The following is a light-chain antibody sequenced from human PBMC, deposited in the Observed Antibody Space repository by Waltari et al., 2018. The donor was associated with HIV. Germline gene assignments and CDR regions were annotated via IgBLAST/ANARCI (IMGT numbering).Light chain of an antibody. CDR2: GNS. Sequence: QSVLTQPPSVSGAPGQRVTISCTGSSSNIGAGYDVHWYQQLPGTAPKLLIDGNSNRPSGVPDRFPGSKSGTSASLAITGLQAEDEADYYCQSYDSSLSGSGVVFGGGTKLTVL. CDR1: SSNIGAGYD. V-gene: IGLV1-40*01. J-gene: IGLJ2*01. CDR3: QSYDSSLSGSGVV.